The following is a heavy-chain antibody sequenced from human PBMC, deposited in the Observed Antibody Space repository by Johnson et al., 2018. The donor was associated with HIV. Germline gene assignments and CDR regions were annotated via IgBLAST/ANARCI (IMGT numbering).Heavy chain of an antibody. V-gene: IGHV3-30*02. CDR1: GFTFSSYG. CDR2: IRYDGSNK. Sequence: LVESGGGVVQPGGYLRLSCAASGFTFSSYGMHWVRQAPGKGLEWVAFIRYDGSNKYYADSVKGRFTISRDNSKNTLYLQMNSLRAEDTAVYYCAKPVLRYFDGSHAFDIWGQGTMVTVSS. D-gene: IGHD3-9*01. J-gene: IGHJ3*02. CDR3: AKPVLRYFDGSHAFDI.